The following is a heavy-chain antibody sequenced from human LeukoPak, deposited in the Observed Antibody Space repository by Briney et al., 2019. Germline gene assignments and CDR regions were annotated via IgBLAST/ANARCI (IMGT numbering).Heavy chain of an antibody. CDR1: GGSINSNSHH. V-gene: IGHV4-39*01. J-gene: IGHJ4*02. Sequence: TSETLSLTCSVSGGSINSNSHHWDWIRRAPGKGLEWIGNIYYSGTTSYNPSLKSRVTISVDTSKNQFSLRLSSVTAAATAVYYCARRGDILTDYAFDYWGQGTLVTVSS. CDR3: ARRGDILTDYAFDY. D-gene: IGHD3-9*01. CDR2: IYYSGTT.